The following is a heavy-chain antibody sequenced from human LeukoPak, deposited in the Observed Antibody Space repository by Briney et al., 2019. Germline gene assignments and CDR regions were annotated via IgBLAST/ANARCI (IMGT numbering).Heavy chain of an antibody. V-gene: IGHV1-46*01. Sequence: ASVKVSCKASGYTFTSYYMHWVRQAPGQGLEWMGIINPSGGSTSYAQKFQGRVTMTRDTSISTAYMELSRLRSDDTAVYYCARGRIPNNKLVVVPAAMGYWGQGTLVTVSS. CDR2: INPSGGST. D-gene: IGHD2-2*01. J-gene: IGHJ4*02. CDR3: ARGRIPNNKLVVVPAAMGY. CDR1: GYTFTSYY.